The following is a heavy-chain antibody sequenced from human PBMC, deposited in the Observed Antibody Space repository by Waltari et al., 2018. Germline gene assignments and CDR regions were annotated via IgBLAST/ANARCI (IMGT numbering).Heavy chain of an antibody. CDR1: GFAFSSHA. J-gene: IGHJ4*02. CDR3: AAEVGSRQINY. Sequence: QIQLVESGGGVVQPGRSLRLSCAASGFAFSSHAMHWVRQAPGKGLEWVTKISHDGSYKPYADSVKGRFTISRDNSKNTLSLQMDSLRVEDTAMYYCAAEVGSRQINYWGQGTLVTVSS. CDR2: ISHDGSYK. D-gene: IGHD1-26*01. V-gene: IGHV3-30*04.